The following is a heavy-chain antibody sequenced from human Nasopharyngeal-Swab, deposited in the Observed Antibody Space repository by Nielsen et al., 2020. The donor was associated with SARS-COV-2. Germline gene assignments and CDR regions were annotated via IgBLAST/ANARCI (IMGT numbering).Heavy chain of an antibody. CDR1: GFTFSSYW. V-gene: IGHV3-7*01. CDR2: IKQDGSEK. CDR3: ARGDSSSWTDDAFDI. Sequence: GGSLRLSCAASGFTFSSYWMSWVRQAPGKGREWVANIKQDGSEKYYVDSVKGRFTISRDNAKNSLYLQMNSLRAEDTAVYYCARGDSSSWTDDAFDIWGQGTMVTVSS. D-gene: IGHD6-13*01. J-gene: IGHJ3*02.